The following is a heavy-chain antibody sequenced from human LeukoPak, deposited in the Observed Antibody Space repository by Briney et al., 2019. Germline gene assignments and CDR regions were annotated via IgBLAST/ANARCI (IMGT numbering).Heavy chain of an antibody. Sequence: SETLSLTCAVSGDSISSGYYWGWIRQPPGKGLEWIGSTYHSGSTYYNPSLKSRVTISVDTSKNQFSLKLSSVTAADTAVYYCARRNIVVDDAFDIWGQGTMVTVSS. CDR1: GDSISSGYY. CDR3: ARRNIVVDDAFDI. V-gene: IGHV4-38-2*01. D-gene: IGHD2-15*01. J-gene: IGHJ3*02. CDR2: TYHSGST.